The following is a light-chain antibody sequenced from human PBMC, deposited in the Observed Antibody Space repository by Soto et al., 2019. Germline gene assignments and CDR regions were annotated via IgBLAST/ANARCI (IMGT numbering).Light chain of an antibody. CDR2: DAS. Sequence: DIQMTQSPSTLSASVGDRVTITCRASQSISSWLAWYQQKPGKAPKLLINDASSLESGVPSRFSGSGSGTEFTLTISSLRPDDFATYYCQQYNSYSYTFGQGTKLEIK. CDR3: QQYNSYSYT. V-gene: IGKV1-5*01. J-gene: IGKJ2*01. CDR1: QSISSW.